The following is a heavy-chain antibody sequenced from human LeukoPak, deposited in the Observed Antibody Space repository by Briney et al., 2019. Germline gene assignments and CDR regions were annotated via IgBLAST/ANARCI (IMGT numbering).Heavy chain of an antibody. V-gene: IGHV4-61*02. Sequence: PSETLSLTCTVSGGSISSGSYYWSWIRQPAGKGLEWIGRIYTSGSTNYNPPLKSRATLSVDTSKNQFSLKLSSVTAADTAVYYCTSTLLRYFDWLEYYFDYWGQGTLVTVSS. CDR3: TSTLLRYFDWLEYYFDY. CDR2: IYTSGST. J-gene: IGHJ4*02. D-gene: IGHD3-9*01. CDR1: GGSISSGSYY.